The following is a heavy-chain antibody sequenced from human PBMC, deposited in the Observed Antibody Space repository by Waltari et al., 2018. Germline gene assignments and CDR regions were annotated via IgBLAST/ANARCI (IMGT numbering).Heavy chain of an antibody. CDR3: ARDPGITGTTYYYYGMDV. CDR2: IIPILGIA. V-gene: IGHV1-69*04. CDR1: GGTFSSYA. D-gene: IGHD1-7*01. J-gene: IGHJ6*02. Sequence: QVQLVQSGAEVKKPGSSVKVSCKASGGTFSSYAISWVRQAPGQGLEWMGRIIPILGIANYAQKFQGRVTITADKSTSTAYMELSSLRSEDTAVYYCARDPGITGTTYYYYGMDVWGQGTTVTVSS.